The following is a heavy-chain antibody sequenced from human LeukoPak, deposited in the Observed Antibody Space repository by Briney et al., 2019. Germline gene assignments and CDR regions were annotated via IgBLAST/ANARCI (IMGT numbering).Heavy chain of an antibody. CDR2: IWYDGSNT. CDR3: ARDRGTWFVDS. V-gene: IGHV3-33*08. D-gene: IGHD3-10*01. CDR1: GFNFNSYG. Sequence: PGGSLRLSCAASGFNFNSYGMHWVRQAPGKGLEWVAIIWYDGSNTYYADSVKGRFTISRDSSKNTLYLQMNSLRGEDTAVYYCARDRGTWFVDSWGQGTLVIVSS. J-gene: IGHJ5*01.